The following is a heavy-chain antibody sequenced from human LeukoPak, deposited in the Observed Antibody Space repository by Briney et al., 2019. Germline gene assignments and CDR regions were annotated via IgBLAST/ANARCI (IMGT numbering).Heavy chain of an antibody. CDR2: MDYSGST. CDR3: ARDSVWNPPPHNWFDP. D-gene: IGHD1-1*01. J-gene: IGHJ5*02. V-gene: IGHV4-59*12. Sequence: SETLSLTCTVSGGSISDYYWTWIRQSPGTGLEWIGYMDYSGSTAYNPSLKSRVTMSVDTSKNQFSLKLSSVTAADTAVYYCARDSVWNPPPHNWFDPWGQGTLVTVSS. CDR1: GGSISDYY.